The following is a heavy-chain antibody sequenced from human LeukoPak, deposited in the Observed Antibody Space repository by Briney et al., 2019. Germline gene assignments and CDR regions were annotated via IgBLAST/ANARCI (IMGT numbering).Heavy chain of an antibody. CDR3: AKSLSICSSTSCLTPDIDY. D-gene: IGHD2-2*01. J-gene: IGHJ4*02. CDR1: GFSFDDYA. CDR2: ISWNSGNI. V-gene: IGHV3-9*01. Sequence: GGSLRLSCAASGFSFDDYAMHWVRQAPGKGLEWVSGISWNSGNIGYADSVKGRFTISRDNAKNSLYLQMNSLRAEDTALYYCAKSLSICSSTSCLTPDIDYWGPGTLVTVSS.